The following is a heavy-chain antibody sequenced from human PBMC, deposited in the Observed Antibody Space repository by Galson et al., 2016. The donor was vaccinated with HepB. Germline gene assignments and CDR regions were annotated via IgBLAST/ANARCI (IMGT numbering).Heavy chain of an antibody. CDR2: SGSGGPT. D-gene: IGHD3-9*01. J-gene: IGHJ4*02. V-gene: IGHV3-23*01. CDR3: AKSVLEYDILTGYYRRGGDY. CDR1: GFTFSSYA. Sequence: SLRLSCAASGFTFSSYAMSWVRQAPGKGLEWVSSSGSGGPTYYADSVKGRFTISRDNSKNTLFLQMHSLRADDTAVYYCAKSVLEYDILTGYYRRGGDYWGQGTLVTVSS.